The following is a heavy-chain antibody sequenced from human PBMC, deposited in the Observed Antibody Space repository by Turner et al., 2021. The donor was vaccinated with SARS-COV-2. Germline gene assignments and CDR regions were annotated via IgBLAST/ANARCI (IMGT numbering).Heavy chain of an antibody. CDR3: ARGRDDYIWGSPTPTYYFDY. CDR2: INHSGNT. Sequence: QVQLQQWGAGLLQPSETLSLTCAVYGGSFSGYYWSFIRQPPGKGLEWIGEINHSGNTNYNPSLQSRVITSVDTSKNHFSLKLTSVTAADTAVYYCARGRDDYIWGSPTPTYYFDYWGQGTLVTVSS. J-gene: IGHJ4*02. CDR1: GGSFSGYY. V-gene: IGHV4-34*01. D-gene: IGHD3-16*01.